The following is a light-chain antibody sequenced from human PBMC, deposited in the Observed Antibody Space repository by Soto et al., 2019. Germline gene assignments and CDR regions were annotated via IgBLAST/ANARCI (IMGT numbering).Light chain of an antibody. Sequence: QSVLTQPPSESGAPGQRVTISCTGSSSNIGAGYDVHWYQQLPGTAPKLLIYGNSNRPSGVPDRFSGSKSGTSASLAITGLQAEDEADYYCQSYDSSLSGLVFGTGTKLTVL. CDR3: QSYDSSLSGLV. V-gene: IGLV1-40*01. J-gene: IGLJ1*01. CDR2: GNS. CDR1: SSNIGAGYD.